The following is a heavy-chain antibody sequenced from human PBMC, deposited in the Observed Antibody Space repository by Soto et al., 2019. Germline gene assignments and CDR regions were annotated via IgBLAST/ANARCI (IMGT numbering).Heavy chain of an antibody. J-gene: IGHJ5*02. V-gene: IGHV3-23*01. CDR1: GFTFSTYA. CDR3: GEVLSPWLGFGLGH. CDR2: TSGAGDTT. D-gene: IGHD3-3*01. Sequence: EVQLLESGGGSVQPGGSLRLSCAGSGFTFSTYAMSWVRQAPGKGLEWVSATSGAGDTTYYADSVEGRFTISRDNSKNTLYLQMNSLSAEATAVYYWGEVLSPWLGFGLGHWGQGTLVTVSP.